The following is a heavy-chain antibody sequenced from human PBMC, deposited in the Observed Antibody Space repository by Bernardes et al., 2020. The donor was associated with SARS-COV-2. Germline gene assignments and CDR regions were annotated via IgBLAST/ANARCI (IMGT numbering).Heavy chain of an antibody. V-gene: IGHV1-2*02. CDR3: ARSHISNFNSFNI. J-gene: IGHJ3*02. CDR1: GYTFTDYY. Sequence: ASVKVSCKASGYTFTDYYMHWVRQAPGQGLEWMGWINPDSGGTKYAQKFQGRVTMTRDTSISTAYMELSRLTSDDTAVYYCARSHISNFNSFNIWGQGTMVTVSS. D-gene: IGHD6-13*01. CDR2: INPDSGGT.